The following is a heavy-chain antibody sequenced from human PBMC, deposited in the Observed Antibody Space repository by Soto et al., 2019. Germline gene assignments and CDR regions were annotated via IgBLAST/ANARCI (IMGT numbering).Heavy chain of an antibody. CDR1: GFTFSSYR. V-gene: IGHV3-7*04. D-gene: IGHD6-19*01. CDR3: TRGGGWYRADY. J-gene: IGHJ4*02. CDR2: INQDGSEN. Sequence: EVPLVESGGGLVQPGGSLRLSCAASGFTFSSYRMSWVRQAPGKGLEWVANINQDGSENNYVDSVKGRFTVSRDNAQNSLHLQMNSLRGEDTAVYYCTRGGGWYRADYWGQGTLVTVSS.